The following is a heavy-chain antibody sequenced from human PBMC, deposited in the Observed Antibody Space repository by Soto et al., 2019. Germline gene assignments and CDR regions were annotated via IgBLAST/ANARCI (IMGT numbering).Heavy chain of an antibody. V-gene: IGHV1-69*01. CDR3: ARGGSGYTWFNEF. CDR1: GGLFSSYP. D-gene: IGHD3-22*01. CDR2: VIPVFQTA. J-gene: IGHJ4*02. Sequence: QEQLVQSGAEVKKPGSSVTVSCKASGGLFSSYPISWVRQVPGQGLEWMGGVIPVFQTAYYTQRFQGRVPITADESTNTAYMELSSLRSEDTAIDYCARGGSGYTWFNEFWGQGTLVTVSS.